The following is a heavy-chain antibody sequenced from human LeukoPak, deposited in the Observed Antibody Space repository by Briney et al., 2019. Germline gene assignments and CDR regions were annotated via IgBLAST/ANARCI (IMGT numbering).Heavy chain of an antibody. D-gene: IGHD4-17*01. Sequence: AGGSLRLSCAASGFTFSSYGMHWVRQAPGKGLEWVAVIWYDGSNKYYADSVKGRFTISRDNSKNTLFLQMNSLRAEDTAVYYCAREAVTRNYFDYWGQGTLVTVSS. V-gene: IGHV3-33*01. CDR2: IWYDGSNK. J-gene: IGHJ4*02. CDR3: AREAVTRNYFDY. CDR1: GFTFSSYG.